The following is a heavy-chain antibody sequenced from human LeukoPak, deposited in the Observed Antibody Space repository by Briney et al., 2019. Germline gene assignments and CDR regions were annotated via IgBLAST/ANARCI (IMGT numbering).Heavy chain of an antibody. D-gene: IGHD3-22*01. V-gene: IGHV3-30*04. CDR2: ISPDGSIG. CDR1: GFSFSTHT. CDR3: AKDDHYDTSGHGWVFDI. J-gene: IGHJ3*02. Sequence: PGGSLRLSCAASGFSFSTHTMHWVRQAPGKGLEWVAFISPDGSIGNYADSVKGRFTISRDNSKNTVYLQINSLRPEDTALYHCAKDDHYDTSGHGWVFDIWGQGTVVTVSS.